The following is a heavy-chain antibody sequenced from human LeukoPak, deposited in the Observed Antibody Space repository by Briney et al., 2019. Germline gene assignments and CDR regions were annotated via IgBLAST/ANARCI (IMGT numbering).Heavy chain of an antibody. V-gene: IGHV4-59*01. CDR2: IYYSGST. D-gene: IGHD4-23*01. Sequence: KSSETLSLTCTVSGGSISIYNWSWIRQPPAKGLEWIGYIYYSGSTNYNPSLKSRVTISVDTSKNQFSLKLSSVTAADTAVYYCARGLTTVVTRNAFDIWGQGTMVTVSS. CDR1: GGSISIYN. J-gene: IGHJ3*02. CDR3: ARGLTTVVTRNAFDI.